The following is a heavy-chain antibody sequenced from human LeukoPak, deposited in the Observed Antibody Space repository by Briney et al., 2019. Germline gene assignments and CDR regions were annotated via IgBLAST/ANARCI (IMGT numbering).Heavy chain of an antibody. CDR2: INPDGGST. J-gene: IGHJ4*02. Sequence: GGSLRLSCAASGFTFSSYWMHWVRQAPGKGLVWVSRINPDGGSTAYADSVKGRFTISRDNAKNTLYLQMNSLRAEDTAVYYCARQATNSPVDYLGQGTLVTVSS. CDR1: GFTFSSYW. V-gene: IGHV3-74*01. CDR3: ARQATNSPVDY. D-gene: IGHD2/OR15-2a*01.